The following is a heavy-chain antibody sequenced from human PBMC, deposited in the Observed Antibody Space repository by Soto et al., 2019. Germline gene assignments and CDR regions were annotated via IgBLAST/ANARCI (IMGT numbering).Heavy chain of an antibody. Sequence: QVQLVQSGAELKKPGASVSLPCKASGFTFNTYYIHWVRQSPGEGLQWLGVINPSNGFTSYAQKFQGRVTMTADTSTTTVYLELSRLRSEDTAVYFCARDWPDTYCGGDCPLGYFYHGMDVWGQGTAVTVSS. V-gene: IGHV1-46*02. CDR1: GFTFNTYY. CDR2: INPSNGFT. CDR3: ARDWPDTYCGGDCPLGYFYHGMDV. D-gene: IGHD2-21*02. J-gene: IGHJ6*02.